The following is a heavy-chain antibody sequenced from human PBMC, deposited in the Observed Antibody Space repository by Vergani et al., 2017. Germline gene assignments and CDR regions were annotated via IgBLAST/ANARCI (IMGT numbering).Heavy chain of an antibody. CDR2: INAGNGNT. Sequence: QVQLVQSGAEVKKPGASVKVSCKASGYTFTSYAMHWVRQAPGQRLEWMGWINAGNGNTTYSQKFQGRVTITRDTSASTAYMELSSLRSEDTAVYYCAREFIAAFSYFDYWGQGTLVTVSS. V-gene: IGHV1-3*01. D-gene: IGHD6-6*01. CDR3: AREFIAAFSYFDY. J-gene: IGHJ4*02. CDR1: GYTFTSYA.